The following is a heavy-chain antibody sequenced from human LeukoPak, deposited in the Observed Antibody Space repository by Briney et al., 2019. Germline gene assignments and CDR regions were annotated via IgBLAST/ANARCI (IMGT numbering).Heavy chain of an antibody. D-gene: IGHD3-9*01. CDR2: ISYDGSNK. V-gene: IGHV3-30*18. Sequence: GRSLRLSCAASGFTFSSYGMHWVRQAPGKGLEWVAVISYDGSNKYYADSVKGRFTISRDNSKNTLYLQMNSLRAEDTAVYYCAKELLTDDWYYFDYWGQGTLVTVSS. CDR3: AKELLTDDWYYFDY. CDR1: GFTFSSYG. J-gene: IGHJ4*02.